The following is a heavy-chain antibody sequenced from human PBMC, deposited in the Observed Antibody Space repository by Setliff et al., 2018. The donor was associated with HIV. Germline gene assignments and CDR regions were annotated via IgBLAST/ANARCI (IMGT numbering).Heavy chain of an antibody. CDR1: GDTDFY. D-gene: IGHD2-21*02. Sequence: SETLSLTCTVSGDTDFYWSWIRQSPGKGLEWIGYIHASGKANYNPSLKSRVTISLDTSKMQFSLRLTSATAADTAVYYCATLDPSGGNFLAYWGQGTLVTVSS. J-gene: IGHJ4*02. CDR2: IHASGKA. CDR3: ATLDPSGGNFLAY. V-gene: IGHV4-4*09.